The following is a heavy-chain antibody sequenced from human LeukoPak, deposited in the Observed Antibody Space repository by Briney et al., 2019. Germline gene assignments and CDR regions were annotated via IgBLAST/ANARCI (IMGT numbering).Heavy chain of an antibody. Sequence: ASVKVSCKASGYTFTTYGISWVRQAPGQGLEWTGWISPDNGNIIYAQKVQGRVTMTTDTSTSTAYMELGGLRSDDTALYYCARLMGYSDYPFDYWGQGTLVTVSS. J-gene: IGHJ4*02. CDR3: ARLMGYSDYPFDY. CDR2: ISPDNGNI. D-gene: IGHD4-11*01. V-gene: IGHV1-18*01. CDR1: GYTFTTYG.